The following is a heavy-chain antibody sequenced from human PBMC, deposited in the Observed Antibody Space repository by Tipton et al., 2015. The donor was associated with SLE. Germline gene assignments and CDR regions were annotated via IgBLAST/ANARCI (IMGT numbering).Heavy chain of an antibody. J-gene: IGHJ4*02. CDR1: GASISSGSYY. V-gene: IGHV4-61*09. Sequence: TLSLTCTVSGASISSGSYYWSWVRQPAGKGLEWIGHIHTSGGTHYNPSLKSRVTISADTSKRQFSLKLGSVTAADTAVYYCASGDDLPDYFEYWGQGTLVTVAS. CDR3: ASGDDLPDYFEY. D-gene: IGHD7-27*01. CDR2: IHTSGGT.